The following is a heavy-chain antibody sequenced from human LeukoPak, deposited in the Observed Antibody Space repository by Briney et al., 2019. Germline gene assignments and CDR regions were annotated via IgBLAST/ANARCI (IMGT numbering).Heavy chain of an antibody. J-gene: IGHJ3*02. D-gene: IGHD3-3*01. CDR2: IDHSGST. CDR3: ARDSSITIFGVVIHDAFDI. CDR1: GYSISSGYY. V-gene: IGHV4-38-2*02. Sequence: PSETLSLTCTVSGYSISSGYYWGWIRQPPGKGLEWIGSIDHSGSTYYNPSLKSRVTISVDTSKNQFSLKLSSVTAADTAVYYCARDSSITIFGVVIHDAFDIWGQGTMVTVSS.